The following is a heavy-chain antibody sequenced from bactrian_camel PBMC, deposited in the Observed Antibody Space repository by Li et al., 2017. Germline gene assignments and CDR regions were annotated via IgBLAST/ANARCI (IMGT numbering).Heavy chain of an antibody. Sequence: QLVESGGDLVQPGGSLRLSCTASGFTFSSYDMSWVRQAPGNECELLTTMSLDGVPHYEDAVKGRFTISQDNAKTTAYLQMNNLKPEDTAIYYCAAAPNHFRIPAACPDEYNYWGQGTQVTVS. V-gene: IGHV3S10*01. D-gene: IGHD1*01. J-gene: IGHJ4*01. CDR3: AAAPNHFRIPAACPDEYNY. CDR2: MSLDGVP. CDR1: GFTFSSYD.